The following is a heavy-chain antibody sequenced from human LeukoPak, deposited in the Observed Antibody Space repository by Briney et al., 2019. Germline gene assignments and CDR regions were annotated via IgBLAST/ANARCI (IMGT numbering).Heavy chain of an antibody. V-gene: IGHV4-59*01. D-gene: IGHD6-19*01. CDR2: IYYSGST. J-gene: IGHJ6*03. CDR1: GGSISSYY. Sequence: SETLSLTCTVSGGSISSYYWSWIRQPPGKGLEWIGYIYYSGSTNYNPFLKSRVTISVDTSKNQFSLKLSSVTAADTAVYYCARDSSSGWYDYYYMDVWGKGTTVTVSS. CDR3: ARDSSSGWYDYYYMDV.